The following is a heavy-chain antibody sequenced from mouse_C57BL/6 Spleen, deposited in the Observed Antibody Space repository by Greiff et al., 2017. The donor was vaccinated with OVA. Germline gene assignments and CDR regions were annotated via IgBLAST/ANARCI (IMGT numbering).Heavy chain of an antibody. Sequence: VQLKESGGDLVKPGGSLKLSCAASGFTFSSYGMSWVRQTPDKRLEWVATISSGGSYTYYPDSVKGRFTISRDNAKNTLYLQMSSLKSEDTAMYYCARQGYDAWFAYWGQGTLVTVSA. CDR2: ISSGGSYT. CDR3: ARQGYDAWFAY. V-gene: IGHV5-6*01. J-gene: IGHJ3*01. CDR1: GFTFSSYG. D-gene: IGHD2-3*01.